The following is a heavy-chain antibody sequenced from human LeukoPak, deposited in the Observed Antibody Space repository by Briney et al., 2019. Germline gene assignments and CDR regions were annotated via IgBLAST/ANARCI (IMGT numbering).Heavy chain of an antibody. CDR1: GYTFTSYY. Sequence: ASVKVSCKASGYTFTSYYMHWVRQAPGQGLEWMGIINPSGGSTSYAQKFQGRITMTRDTSTSTVYMELSSLRSEDTAVYYCARAGCVDYSVVVEGNWFDPWGQGTLVTVSS. J-gene: IGHJ5*02. V-gene: IGHV1-46*01. CDR2: INPSGGST. D-gene: IGHD2-15*01. CDR3: ARAGCVDYSVVVEGNWFDP.